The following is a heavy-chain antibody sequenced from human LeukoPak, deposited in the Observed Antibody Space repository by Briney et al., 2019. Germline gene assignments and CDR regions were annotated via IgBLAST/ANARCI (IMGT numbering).Heavy chain of an antibody. D-gene: IGHD6-19*01. CDR3: ARVLYSSGWYDEANWFDP. CDR2: IYYSGYT. Sequence: PSETLSLTRTVSVGSLSSYYWSWIRPPPGKGVEGVGYIYYSGYTNYNPCIKSRVTISVDTSKNQFSLKLSSVTAADTAVYYCARVLYSSGWYDEANWFDPWGQGTLVTVSS. J-gene: IGHJ5*02. V-gene: IGHV4-59*01. CDR1: VGSLSSYY.